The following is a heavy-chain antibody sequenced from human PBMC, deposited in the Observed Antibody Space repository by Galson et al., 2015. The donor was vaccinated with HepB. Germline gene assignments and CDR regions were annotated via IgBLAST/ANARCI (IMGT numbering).Heavy chain of an antibody. CDR2: IRGSGTGT. J-gene: IGHJ4*02. D-gene: IGHD3-16*01. Sequence: SLRLSCAASGFTFSSYAMGWVRQAPGKGLEWVSAIRGSGTGTYYADSVKGRFTISRDDSKNTLFLQLNSLRAEDTAIYYCAKDSGLGGEDYWGQGILVTVSS. V-gene: IGHV3-23*01. CDR1: GFTFSSYA. CDR3: AKDSGLGGEDY.